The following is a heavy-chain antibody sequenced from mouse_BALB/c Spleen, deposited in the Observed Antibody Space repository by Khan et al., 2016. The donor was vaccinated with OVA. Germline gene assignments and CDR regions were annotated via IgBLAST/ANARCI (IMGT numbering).Heavy chain of an antibody. J-gene: IGHJ2*01. CDR1: GYSITSDYA. CDR3: ARGDYFDY. Sequence: EVQLQESGPGLVKPSQSLSLTCTVTGYSITSDYAWNWIRQFPGNKLEWMGYISYSGSTSYNPSLKSRISITRDTSKNQCFLQLNSVTTEDTATYYCARGDYFDYWGQGTTLTVSS. V-gene: IGHV3-2*02. CDR2: ISYSGST.